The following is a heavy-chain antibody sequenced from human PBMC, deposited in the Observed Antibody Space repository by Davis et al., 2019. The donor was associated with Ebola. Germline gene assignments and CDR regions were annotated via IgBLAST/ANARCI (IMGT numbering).Heavy chain of an antibody. V-gene: IGHV3-23*01. J-gene: IGHJ4*02. CDR3: AKGSIAMALFDY. CDR2: IIGSGGST. CDR1: GFTVSSNY. Sequence: GGSLRLSCAASGFTVSSNYMSWVRQAPGKGLEWVSTIIGSGGSTYYADSVKGRFTISRDNSKNTLYLQMNSLRADDTAVYYCAKGSIAMALFDYWGQGTLVTVSS. D-gene: IGHD6-19*01.